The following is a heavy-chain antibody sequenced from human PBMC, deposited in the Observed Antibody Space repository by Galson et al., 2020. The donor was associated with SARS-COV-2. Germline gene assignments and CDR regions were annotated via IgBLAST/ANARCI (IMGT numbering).Heavy chain of an antibody. CDR2: IKQDGSEK. Sequence: GGSLRLSCAASGFTFNNYWMSWVRQAPGKGLEWVANIKQDGSEKYYVDSVKGRFTISRDNPKNSLYLQMNSLRAEDTAVYYCAKDPWGYKYGADYRGQGTLVTVSS. CDR1: GFTFNNYW. V-gene: IGHV3-7*01. J-gene: IGHJ4*02. CDR3: AKDPWGYKYGADY. D-gene: IGHD5-18*01.